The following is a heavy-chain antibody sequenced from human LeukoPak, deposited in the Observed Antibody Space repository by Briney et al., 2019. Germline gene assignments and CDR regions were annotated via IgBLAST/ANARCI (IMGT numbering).Heavy chain of an antibody. V-gene: IGHV1-69*01. D-gene: IGHD4-11*01. CDR2: IIPIFGTA. J-gene: IGHJ6*04. Sequence: PTASVKVSCKASGGTFSIYAISWVRHAPGQGLEWMGGIIPIFGTANYAQKFQGRVTITADESTSTAYMELSSLTSEDTAVYYCARKQMTTDYYYGMDVWGKGTTVTVSS. CDR1: GGTFSIYA. CDR3: ARKQMTTDYYYGMDV.